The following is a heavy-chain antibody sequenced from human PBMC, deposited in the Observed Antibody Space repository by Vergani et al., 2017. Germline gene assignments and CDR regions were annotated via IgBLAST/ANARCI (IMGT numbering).Heavy chain of an antibody. CDR3: AKERDAREDRLPDY. V-gene: IGHV3-30*02. Sequence: QVQLVESGGGVVQPGGSLRLSCAASGFTFSTFGMHWVRQAPGKGLEWVAFIRYDGSNKYYADSEKGRFTISRDNSKNTVYVQMSSLRSEDTAVYYCAKERDAREDRLPDYWGQGTLVTVSS. CDR1: GFTFSTFG. CDR2: IRYDGSNK. J-gene: IGHJ4*02. D-gene: IGHD5/OR15-5a*01.